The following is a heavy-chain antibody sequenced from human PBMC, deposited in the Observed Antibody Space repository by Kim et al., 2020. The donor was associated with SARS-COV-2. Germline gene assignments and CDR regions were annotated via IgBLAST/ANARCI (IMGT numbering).Heavy chain of an antibody. Sequence: YAGSVTGRFTISRDNPRASLYLQMDSLRAEDTAVYYCARLLTSGWSYFDYWGQGTLVTVSS. D-gene: IGHD6-19*01. V-gene: IGHV3-11*03. J-gene: IGHJ4*02. CDR3: ARLLTSGWSYFDY.